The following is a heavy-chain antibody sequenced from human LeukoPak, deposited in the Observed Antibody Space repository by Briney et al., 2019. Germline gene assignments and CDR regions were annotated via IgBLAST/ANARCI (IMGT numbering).Heavy chain of an antibody. CDR1: GFTFSSYE. CDR2: ISSSGSTI. J-gene: IGHJ3*02. CDR3: ARSSVYPLHDAFDI. Sequence: PGGSLRLSCAASGFTFSSYEMNWVRQAPGKGLEWVSYISSSGSTIYYADSAKGRFTISRDNAKNSLYLQMNSLRAEDTAVYYCARSSVYPLHDAFDIWGQGTMVTVSS. D-gene: IGHD3-22*01. V-gene: IGHV3-48*03.